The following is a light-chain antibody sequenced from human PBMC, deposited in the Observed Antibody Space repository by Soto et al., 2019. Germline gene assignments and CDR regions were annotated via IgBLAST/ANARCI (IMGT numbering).Light chain of an antibody. Sequence: DLQMTQSPSTLSASVGDRVTITCRASQSISSWLAWYQQKPGKAPKLLLYKASSLDSGVPSRFSGSGSGTEFTLTISSLQPDDFATYYCQQYKSYSGTFGQGTKVEIK. CDR2: KAS. CDR1: QSISSW. V-gene: IGKV1-5*03. J-gene: IGKJ1*01. CDR3: QQYKSYSGT.